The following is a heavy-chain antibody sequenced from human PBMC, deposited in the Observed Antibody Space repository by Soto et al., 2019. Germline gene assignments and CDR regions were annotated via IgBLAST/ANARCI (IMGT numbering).Heavy chain of an antibody. V-gene: IGHV3-21*01. CDR2: ISSSSSYI. CDR1: GFTFSSYS. Sequence: GGSLRLSCAASGFTFSSYSMNWVRQAPGKGLGGVSSISSSSSYIYYADSVKGRFTISRDNAKNSLYPQMNSLRAEDTAVYYCARDLRRLGSMMDVWGKGTTVTVSS. D-gene: IGHD1-26*01. J-gene: IGHJ6*04. CDR3: ARDLRRLGSMMDV.